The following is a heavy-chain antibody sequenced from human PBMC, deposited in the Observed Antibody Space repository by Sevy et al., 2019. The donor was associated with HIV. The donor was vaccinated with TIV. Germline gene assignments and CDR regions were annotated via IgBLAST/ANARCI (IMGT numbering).Heavy chain of an antibody. Sequence: ASVKVSCKASGYTFTSYGISWVRQVPGQGLEWMGWISAYNGNTNYAQKLQGRVTMTTDTSTSTAYMELRSLRSDDTAVYYCAGDRAGIAVAGDYDAFDIWGQGTMVTVSS. CDR1: GYTFTSYG. D-gene: IGHD6-19*01. CDR3: AGDRAGIAVAGDYDAFDI. CDR2: ISAYNGNT. J-gene: IGHJ3*02. V-gene: IGHV1-18*04.